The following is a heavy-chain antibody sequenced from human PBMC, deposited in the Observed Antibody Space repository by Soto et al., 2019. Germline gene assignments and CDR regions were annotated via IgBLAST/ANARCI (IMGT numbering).Heavy chain of an antibody. Sequence: PGGSLRLSCAASGFTFNNFSMSWVRQRPWKGLEWVSAIDDAGFREHYADSVRGRFTISRDNSRNTLFLQMTSLRADDTGVYYCARHRIIIQAVHLNWGQGTLVAVCS. D-gene: IGHD3-3*02. CDR3: ARHRIIIQAVHLN. CDR1: GFTFNNFS. CDR2: IDDAGFRE. V-gene: IGHV3-23*01. J-gene: IGHJ4*02.